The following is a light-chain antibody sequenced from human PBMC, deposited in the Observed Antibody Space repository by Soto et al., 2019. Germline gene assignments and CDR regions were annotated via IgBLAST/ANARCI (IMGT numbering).Light chain of an antibody. CDR1: SSNIGSNT. CDR2: SNN. J-gene: IGLJ1*01. CDR3: AAWDDSLNGLYV. V-gene: IGLV1-44*01. Sequence: QSVLTQPPSASGTPGQRVTISCSGSSSNIGSNTVNWYQQLPGTAPKLLIHSNNQRPSGVPDRFSGSKFGTSASLAISGLQSEDEADYYCAAWDDSLNGLYVFGTGTKATVL.